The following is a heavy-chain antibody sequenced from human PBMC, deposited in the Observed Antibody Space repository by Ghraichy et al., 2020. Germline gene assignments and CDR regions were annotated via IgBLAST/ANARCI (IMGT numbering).Heavy chain of an antibody. D-gene: IGHD2-15*01. CDR3: ARSQHSSSPNYYGMDV. V-gene: IGHV3-53*01. CDR2: IYNDGRT. CDR1: VFTVSNNY. J-gene: IGHJ6*02. Sequence: LSLTCAASVFTVSNNYMSWVRQAPGKGLEWVSVIYNDGRTYYADSVKGRFTISRDNSKNTVYLQMNSLRAEDTAMYYCARSQHSSSPNYYGMDVWGQGTTVTVSS.